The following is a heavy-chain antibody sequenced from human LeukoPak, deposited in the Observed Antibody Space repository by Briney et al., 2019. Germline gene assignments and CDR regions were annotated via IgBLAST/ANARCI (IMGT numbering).Heavy chain of an antibody. CDR3: ARELGSYEGGYYGMDV. CDR2: INEDGSEK. D-gene: IGHD1-26*01. V-gene: IGHV3-7*01. J-gene: IGHJ6*02. CDR1: GSIFTNYF. Sequence: GGSLRLSCAASGSIFTNYFMSWVRQAPGKGLEWVANINEDGSEKNYVESLRGRFTISRDNAKNSLYLQMNSLRAEDTALYYCARELGSYEGGYYGMDVWGQGTTVTVSS.